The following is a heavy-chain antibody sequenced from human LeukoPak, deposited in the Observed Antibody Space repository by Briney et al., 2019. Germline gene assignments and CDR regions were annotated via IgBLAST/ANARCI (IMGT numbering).Heavy chain of an antibody. CDR3: AKLEYDSSGYYYSSFDY. Sequence: GGSLRLSCVASGFTFSTYSMSWVRQAPGKGLEWVSVISGSDGSTYYADSVKGRFTMSRDNSKNTLYLQMNSLRAEDTAVYYCAKLEYDSSGYYYSSFDYWGQGTPVTVSS. CDR2: ISGSDGST. J-gene: IGHJ4*02. D-gene: IGHD3-22*01. V-gene: IGHV3-23*01. CDR1: GFTFSTYS.